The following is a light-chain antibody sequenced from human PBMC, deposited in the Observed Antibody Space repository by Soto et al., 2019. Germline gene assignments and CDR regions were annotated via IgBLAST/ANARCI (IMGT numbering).Light chain of an antibody. CDR3: SSYTSSSVV. V-gene: IGLV2-14*01. CDR2: DVS. CDR1: SSDVGDYDY. J-gene: IGLJ2*01. Sequence: QSALTQPASVSGSPGQSITISCTGTSSDVGDYDYVSWYQQHPGKAPKLMIYDVSNRPSGVSNRFSGSKSGNTACLTISGLQAEDEADYYCSSYTSSSVVFGGGTKLTVL.